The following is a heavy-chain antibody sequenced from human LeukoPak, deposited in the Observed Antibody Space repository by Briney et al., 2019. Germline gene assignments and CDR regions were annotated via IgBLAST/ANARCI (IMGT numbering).Heavy chain of an antibody. CDR3: ARRMYSSSWYWFDP. CDR1: GGSFSGYY. Sequence: PSETLSLTCAVYGGSFSGYYWSWIRQPPGKGLEWIGEINHSGSTHYNPSLKSRVTISGDTSKNQFSLNLRSVTAADRAVYYCARRMYSSSWYWFDPWGQGTLVTVSS. J-gene: IGHJ5*02. D-gene: IGHD6-13*01. CDR2: INHSGST. V-gene: IGHV4-34*01.